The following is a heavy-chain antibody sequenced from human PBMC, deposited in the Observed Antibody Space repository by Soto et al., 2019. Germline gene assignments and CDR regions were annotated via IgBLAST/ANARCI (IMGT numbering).Heavy chain of an antibody. CDR1: GGTFSSYA. Sequence: SVKVSCKASGGTFSSYAISWVRQAPGQGLEWMGGIIPIFGTANYAQKFQGRVTITADESTSTAYMELSSLRSEDTAVYYCASYYYDSSGYYGPPDYWGQGTLVTVSS. CDR3: ASYYYDSSGYYGPPDY. V-gene: IGHV1-69*13. D-gene: IGHD3-22*01. J-gene: IGHJ4*02. CDR2: IIPIFGTA.